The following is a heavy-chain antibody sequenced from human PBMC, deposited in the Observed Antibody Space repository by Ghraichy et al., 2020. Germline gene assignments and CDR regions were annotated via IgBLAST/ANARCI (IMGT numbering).Heavy chain of an antibody. CDR2: ITGSGTNT. Sequence: GGSLRLSCAASRFTFSSYAMSWVRQAPGKGLEWVSAITGSGTNTYYADSVKGRFTISRDNSKNTLFLQMNSLRAEDTAVYYCAQYCRTTSCLTDYYGMDVWGQGTTVTVSS. CDR1: RFTFSSYA. J-gene: IGHJ6*02. D-gene: IGHD2-2*01. V-gene: IGHV3-23*01. CDR3: AQYCRTTSCLTDYYGMDV.